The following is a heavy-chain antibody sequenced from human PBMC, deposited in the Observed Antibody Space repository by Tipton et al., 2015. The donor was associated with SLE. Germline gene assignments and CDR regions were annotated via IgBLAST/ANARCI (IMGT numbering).Heavy chain of an antibody. J-gene: IGHJ6*03. CDR1: GGSFSGYY. CDR3: ARGLWFLKLGYYYCYMDV. CDR2: INHSGTI. D-gene: IGHD3-10*01. V-gene: IGHV4-34*01. Sequence: LGLSCAVYGGSFSGYYWSWIRQPPGKGLEWIGEINHSGTINYNPSLKSRVSISVDTSKNQFSLKVSSVTAADTAAYYCARGLWFLKLGYYYCYMDVWDKGTTVTVSS.